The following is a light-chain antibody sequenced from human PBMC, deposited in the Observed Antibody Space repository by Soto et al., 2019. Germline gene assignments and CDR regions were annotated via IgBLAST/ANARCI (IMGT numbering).Light chain of an antibody. V-gene: IGKV2D-29*01. CDR3: MQIIKLPDT. CDR1: QSLVHSDGKSH. Sequence: ITLTQTPYALSVSPGQPASISCRSSQSLVHSDGKSHLYWYLQKPGQPPQLLIYEASNRFSGVPDRFSGSGSGTDFTLKISRVEAEDVGGYYCMQIIKLPDTFGQGTKLEIK. CDR2: EAS. J-gene: IGKJ2*01.